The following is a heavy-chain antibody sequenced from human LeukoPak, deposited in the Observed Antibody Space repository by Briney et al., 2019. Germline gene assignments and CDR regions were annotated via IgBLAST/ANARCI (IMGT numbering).Heavy chain of an antibody. D-gene: IGHD5-12*01. CDR2: FDPEDGET. CDR1: GYTLTELS. J-gene: IGHJ4*02. CDR3: ASHGSPRGYSAYYLDY. Sequence: ASVKVSCKVSGYTLTELSMHWVRQAPGKGLEWMGGFDPEDGETIYAQKFQGRVTMTTDTSTSTAYMELRSLRSDDTAVYYCASHGSPRGYSAYYLDYWGQGTLVTVSS. V-gene: IGHV1-24*01.